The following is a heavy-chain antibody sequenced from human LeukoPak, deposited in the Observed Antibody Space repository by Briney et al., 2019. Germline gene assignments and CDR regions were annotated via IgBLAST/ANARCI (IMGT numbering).Heavy chain of an antibody. Sequence: GGSLRLSCAASGFTFSSYQMNWVRQAPGKGLGWVANIRQDGNEKYYVGSVRGRFTISRDNAKNSLYLQMNSLRAEDTAVYYCARHYDILTGTFPYYWGQGTLVTVSS. CDR2: IRQDGNEK. V-gene: IGHV3-7*03. D-gene: IGHD3-9*01. CDR1: GFTFSSYQ. J-gene: IGHJ4*02. CDR3: ARHYDILTGTFPYY.